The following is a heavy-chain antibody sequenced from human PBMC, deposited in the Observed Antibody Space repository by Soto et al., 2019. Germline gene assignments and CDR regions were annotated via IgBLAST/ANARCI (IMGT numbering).Heavy chain of an antibody. V-gene: IGHV3-73*01. Sequence: GGSLRLSCAASGFTFSGSAMHWVRQASGKGLEWVGRIRSKANSYATAYAASVKGRFTIYRDDSKNTAYMQMHSLKTEDTDVYSCTTRITGTNFNDAFDIWGQGTMVTVSS. CDR3: TTRITGTNFNDAFDI. CDR1: GFTFSGSA. J-gene: IGHJ3*02. CDR2: IRSKANSYAT. D-gene: IGHD1-7*01.